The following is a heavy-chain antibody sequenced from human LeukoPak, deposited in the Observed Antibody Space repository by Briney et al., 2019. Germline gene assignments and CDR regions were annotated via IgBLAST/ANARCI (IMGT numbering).Heavy chain of an antibody. Sequence: SETPSLTCAVYGGSFSGYYWSWIRQPPGKGLEWIGEINHSGSTNYNPSLKSRVTISVDTSKNQFSLKLSSVTAADTAVYYCARHRWPQRRAFDIWGQGTMVTVSS. J-gene: IGHJ3*02. D-gene: IGHD6-13*01. CDR2: INHSGST. CDR1: GGSFSGYY. CDR3: ARHRWPQRRAFDI. V-gene: IGHV4-34*01.